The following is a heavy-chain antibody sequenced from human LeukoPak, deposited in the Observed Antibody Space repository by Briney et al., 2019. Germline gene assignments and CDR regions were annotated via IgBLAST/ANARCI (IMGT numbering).Heavy chain of an antibody. J-gene: IGHJ4*02. Sequence: TGGSLRLSCAASGFTVSSNYMSWVRQAPGKGLEWVSVIYSGGSTYYADSVKGRFTISRDNSKNTLYLQMNSLRAEDTAVHYCARDLLTYDFWSGYGYWGQGTLVTVSS. V-gene: IGHV3-66*02. CDR2: IYSGGST. D-gene: IGHD3-3*01. CDR3: ARDLLTYDFWSGYGY. CDR1: GFTVSSNY.